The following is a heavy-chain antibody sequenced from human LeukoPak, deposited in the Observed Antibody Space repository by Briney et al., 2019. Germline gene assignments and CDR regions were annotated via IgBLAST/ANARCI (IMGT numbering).Heavy chain of an antibody. V-gene: IGHV1-2*02. D-gene: IGHD3-16*01. Sequence: ASVKVSCKTSDLHWVRQAPGQGREWMGWINPNSGDTNYAQKFQGKISMTADTSTSTAYMALRRLRSDDTAVYYCAKGFDAADYYWGQGGFDFWGQGTKVIVSS. CDR2: INPNSGDT. CDR1: D. CDR3: AKGFDAADYYWGQGGFDF. J-gene: IGHJ3*01.